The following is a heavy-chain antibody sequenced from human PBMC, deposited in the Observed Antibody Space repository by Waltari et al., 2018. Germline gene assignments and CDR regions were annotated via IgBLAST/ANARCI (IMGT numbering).Heavy chain of an antibody. V-gene: IGHV3-30*18. CDR2: ISYDGSNK. D-gene: IGHD3-10*01. Sequence: QVQLVESGGGVVQPGRSLRLSCAASGFTFSSYGMHWVRQAPGKGLEWVAVISYDGSNKYYADSVKGRFTISRDKSKNTLYLQMNSLRAEDTAVYYCAKHPRGGPYYFDYWGQGTLVTVSS. CDR1: GFTFSSYG. CDR3: AKHPRGGPYYFDY. J-gene: IGHJ4*02.